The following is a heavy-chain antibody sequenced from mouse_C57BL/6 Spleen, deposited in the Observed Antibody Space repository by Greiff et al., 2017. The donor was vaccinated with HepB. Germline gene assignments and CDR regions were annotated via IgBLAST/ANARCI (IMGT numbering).Heavy chain of an antibody. Sequence: QVQLQQPGAELVRPGSSVKLSCKASGYTFTSYWMHWVKQRPIQGLEWIGNIDPSDSETHYNQKFKDKATLTVDKSSSTAYMQLSSLTSEDSAVYYCARTNGTTVPYYYAMDYWGQGTSVTVSS. CDR1: GYTFTSYW. V-gene: IGHV1-52*01. J-gene: IGHJ4*01. CDR3: ARTNGTTVPYYYAMDY. D-gene: IGHD1-1*01. CDR2: IDPSDSET.